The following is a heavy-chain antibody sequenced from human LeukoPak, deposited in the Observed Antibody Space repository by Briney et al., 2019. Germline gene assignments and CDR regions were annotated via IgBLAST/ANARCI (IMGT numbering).Heavy chain of an antibody. V-gene: IGHV3-74*01. CDR1: GFTVSDFY. J-gene: IGHJ6*01. CDR3: ARSNGFGMDV. Sequence: GGSLRLSCAASGFTVSDFYMSWVRQGPGKGLVWVSRIKRDGSGATYADSVKGRVTISRDNAKNTLYLQMNSLRAEDTAVYYCARSNGFGMDVWGQGTTVTVSS. CDR2: IKRDGSGA. D-gene: IGHD2-8*01.